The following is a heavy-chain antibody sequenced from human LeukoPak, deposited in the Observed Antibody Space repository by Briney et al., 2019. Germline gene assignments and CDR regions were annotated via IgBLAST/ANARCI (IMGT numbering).Heavy chain of an antibody. V-gene: IGHV3-21*01. Sequence: PGGSLRLSCAASGFTFSSYSMNWVRQAPGKGLEWVSSISSSSSYIYYADSVKGRFTISRDNAKNSLYLQMNSLRAEDTAVYYCARDGLTVIDDAFDIWGQGTMVTVSS. CDR3: ARDGLTVIDDAFDI. CDR1: GFTFSSYS. CDR2: ISSSSSYI. J-gene: IGHJ3*02. D-gene: IGHD4-17*01.